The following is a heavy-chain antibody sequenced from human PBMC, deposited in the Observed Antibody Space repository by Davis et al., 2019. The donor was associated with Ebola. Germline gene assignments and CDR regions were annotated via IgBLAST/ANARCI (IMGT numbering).Heavy chain of an antibody. CDR3: ARLLGDEAY. CDR2: LYHGGGT. CDR1: GGSISSYY. D-gene: IGHD3-16*01. Sequence: SETLSLTCTVSGGSISSYYWSWIRQPPGKGLEWIGNLYHGGGTNYSPSLKSRLTISVDTSKNQFSLELSSVTAADTAVYYCARLLGDEAYWGQGTLVTVSS. V-gene: IGHV4-59*08. J-gene: IGHJ4*02.